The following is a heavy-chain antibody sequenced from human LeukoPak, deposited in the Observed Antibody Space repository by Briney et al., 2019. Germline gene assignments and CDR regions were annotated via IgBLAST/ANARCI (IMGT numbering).Heavy chain of an antibody. J-gene: IGHJ3*02. V-gene: IGHV3-21*04. CDR2: ISSSSSYI. CDR1: GFTFSSYS. Sequence: KPGGSLRLSCAASGFTFSSYSMNWVRQAPGKGLEWVSSISSSSSYIYYAGSVKGRFTISRDNAKNSLYLQMNSLRAEDTAVYYCAREIVVVRGVSSGAFDIWGQGTMVTVSS. D-gene: IGHD3-10*01. CDR3: AREIVVVRGVSSGAFDI.